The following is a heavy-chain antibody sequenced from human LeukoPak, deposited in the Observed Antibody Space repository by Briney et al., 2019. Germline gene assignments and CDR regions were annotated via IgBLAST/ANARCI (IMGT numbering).Heavy chain of an antibody. CDR2: IYHSGST. V-gene: IGHV4-38-2*01. CDR3: ARQFRAYFDY. D-gene: IGHD5-24*01. J-gene: IGHJ4*02. CDR1: GYSISSGYY. Sequence: SETLSLTCAVSGYSISSGYYWGWIRQPPRKGLEWIGRIYHSGSTYYNPSLKSRVTISVDTSKNQFSLNLSSVTAADTAVYYCARQFRAYFDYWGQGTLVTVSS.